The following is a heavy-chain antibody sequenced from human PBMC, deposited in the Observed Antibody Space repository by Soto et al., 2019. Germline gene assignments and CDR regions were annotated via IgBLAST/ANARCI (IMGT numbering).Heavy chain of an antibody. J-gene: IGHJ2*01. CDR3: ARDGGSLNWYFDL. D-gene: IGHD2-15*01. CDR2: IDYSGDT. V-gene: IGHV4-31*11. CDR1: GYAISRGGYY. Sequence: QVQLQESGPGRVRPAQPLPLTCDVSGYAISRGGYYWSWLRQVPGKGLEWIGSIDYSGDTFYNPSLESRVTISVDPSKNQFFLSLSIVTAADTAVFYCARDGGSLNWYFDLWGRGTLVTVSS.